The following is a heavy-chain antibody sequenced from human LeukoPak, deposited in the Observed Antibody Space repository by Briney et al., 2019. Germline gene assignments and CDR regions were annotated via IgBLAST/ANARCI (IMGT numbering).Heavy chain of an antibody. CDR1: GFTFSSYS. CDR3: AKDGRFLAQDYYYMDV. J-gene: IGHJ6*03. D-gene: IGHD3-3*01. Sequence: GGSLRLSCAASGFTFSSYSMNWVRQAPGKGLEWVSSISSSSSYIYYADSVKGRFTISRDNAKNSLYLQMNSLRAEDTAVYYCAKDGRFLAQDYYYMDVWGKGTTVTASS. V-gene: IGHV3-21*01. CDR2: ISSSSSYI.